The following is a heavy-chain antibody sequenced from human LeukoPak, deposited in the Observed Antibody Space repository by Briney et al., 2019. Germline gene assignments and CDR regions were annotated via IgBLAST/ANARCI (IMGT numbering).Heavy chain of an antibody. Sequence: SETLSLTCTVSGGSISSYYWSWIRQPPGKGLEWIGYIYYSGSTNYNPSLKSRVTISVDTSKNQFSLKLSSVTAADTAVYYCARDQGGSSSRYAFDIWGQGTMVTVSS. CDR1: GGSISSYY. V-gene: IGHV4-59*01. D-gene: IGHD6-6*01. CDR2: IYYSGST. CDR3: ARDQGGSSSRYAFDI. J-gene: IGHJ3*02.